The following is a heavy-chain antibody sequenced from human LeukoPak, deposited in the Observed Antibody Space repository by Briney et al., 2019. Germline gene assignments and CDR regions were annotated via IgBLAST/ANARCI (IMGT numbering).Heavy chain of an antibody. D-gene: IGHD3-10*01. CDR2: IYHSGST. Sequence: SETLSLTCAVYGGSLSGYYWGWIRQPPGKGLEWIGSIYHSGSTYYNPSLKSRVTISVDTSKNQFSLKLSSVTAADTAVYYCARGHMFRGPTDYWGQGTLVTVSS. CDR1: GGSLSGYY. J-gene: IGHJ4*02. V-gene: IGHV4-34*01. CDR3: ARGHMFRGPTDY.